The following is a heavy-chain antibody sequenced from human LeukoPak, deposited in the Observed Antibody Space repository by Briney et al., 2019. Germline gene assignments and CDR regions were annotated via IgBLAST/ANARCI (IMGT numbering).Heavy chain of an antibody. CDR2: ISGSGGST. CDR1: GFTFSSYA. V-gene: IGHV3-23*01. CDR3: AKNSYYDFWSGYWGGPDY. J-gene: IGHJ4*02. D-gene: IGHD3-3*01. Sequence: GSLLLSCAASGFTFSSYAMSWVRQAPGKGLEGVAGISGSGGSTNYADSVKGRFTISRDNSKNTLYLQMNSLRAEDTAVYYCAKNSYYDFWSGYWGGPDYWGQGTLVTVSS.